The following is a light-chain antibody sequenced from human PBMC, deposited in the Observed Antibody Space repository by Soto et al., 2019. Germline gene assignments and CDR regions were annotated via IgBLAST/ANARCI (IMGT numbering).Light chain of an antibody. CDR1: QSVSSNY. CDR3: QQYGNGNSPRYS. J-gene: IGKJ2*03. V-gene: IGKV3-20*01. CDR2: ETS. Sequence: EIVLTQSPGTLSLSLGERATLSCRASQSVSSNYLAWYQQKPGQPPRHLIYETSSRATGVPNTFSGSGSGTDFTHSISRLEPEDFAVYYCQQYGNGNSPRYSFGQGTRLEIK.